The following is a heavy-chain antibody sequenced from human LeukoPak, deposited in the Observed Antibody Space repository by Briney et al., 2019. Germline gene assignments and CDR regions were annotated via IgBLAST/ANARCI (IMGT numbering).Heavy chain of an antibody. CDR2: IWYDGSNQ. J-gene: IGHJ4*02. CDR3: AKERYVAAAGTILSFDS. D-gene: IGHD6-13*01. V-gene: IGHV3-33*06. CDR1: GFTFSSYG. Sequence: PGGSLRLSCVASGFTFSSYGMHWVRQAPGKGLEWVAIIWYDGSNQYYADSVKGRFTISRDNSKNTLYLQMSSPRAEDTAVYYCAKERYVAAAGTILSFDSWGQGTLVTVSS.